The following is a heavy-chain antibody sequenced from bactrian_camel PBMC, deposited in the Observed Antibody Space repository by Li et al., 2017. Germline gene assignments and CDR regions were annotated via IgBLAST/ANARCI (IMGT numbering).Heavy chain of an antibody. CDR3: VRDFRGMGWTDH. V-gene: IGHV3S2*01. CDR2: IYTGSSPQYTGGETT. D-gene: IGHD1*01. J-gene: IGHJ4*01. CDR1: EFSSY. Sequence: DVQLVESGGGLVQPGTSARLSCVASEFSSYMVWVRQAPGKELEWVASIYTGSSPQYTGGETTFYADSVKGRFTISSAGNTLYLEMNSLKPEDTALYYCVRDFRGMGWTDHWGQGTQVTVS.